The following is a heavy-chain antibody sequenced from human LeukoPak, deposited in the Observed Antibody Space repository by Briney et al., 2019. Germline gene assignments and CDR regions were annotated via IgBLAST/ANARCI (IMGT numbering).Heavy chain of an antibody. Sequence: SETLSLTCAVYGGSFSGYYWSWIRQPPGKGLEWIGEINHCGSTNYNPSLKSRVTISVDTSKNQFSLKLSSVTAADTAVYYCARRPSLLLWFGERVNWFDPWGQGTLVTVSS. CDR3: ARRPSLLLWFGERVNWFDP. CDR2: INHCGST. J-gene: IGHJ5*02. D-gene: IGHD3-10*01. V-gene: IGHV4-34*01. CDR1: GGSFSGYY.